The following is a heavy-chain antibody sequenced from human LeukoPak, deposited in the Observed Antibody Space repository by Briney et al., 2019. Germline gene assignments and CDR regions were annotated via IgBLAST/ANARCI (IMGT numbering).Heavy chain of an antibody. CDR1: GFTFSNFW. CDR2: MNQDGSEK. CDR3: AREGRPNAFDI. J-gene: IGHJ3*02. V-gene: IGHV3-7*01. Sequence: GGSLRLSCAASGFTFSNFWMSWVRQAPGKGLEWVANMNQDGSEKNSVDSVKGRFTISRDNAKNSLYLQMNSLRAEDTAVYYCAREGRPNAFDIWGQGTMVTVSS.